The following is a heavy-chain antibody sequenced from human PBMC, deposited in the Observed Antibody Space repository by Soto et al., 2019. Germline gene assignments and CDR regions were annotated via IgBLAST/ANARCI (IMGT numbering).Heavy chain of an antibody. D-gene: IGHD1-1*01. CDR2: ISGSGAVT. V-gene: IGHV3-23*01. CDR1: GFRFSTYA. Sequence: EVQLLESGGNLVQPGGSLRLSCAASGFRFSTYAMSWVRQAPGKGLEWVSAISGSGAVTYYTDSVKGRFTLSRDNSRNTLYLQMNSLRVDDTAMYYCATQGGGNGPEKFYGYWGQGTLVTVAS. J-gene: IGHJ4*02. CDR3: ATQGGGNGPEKFYGY.